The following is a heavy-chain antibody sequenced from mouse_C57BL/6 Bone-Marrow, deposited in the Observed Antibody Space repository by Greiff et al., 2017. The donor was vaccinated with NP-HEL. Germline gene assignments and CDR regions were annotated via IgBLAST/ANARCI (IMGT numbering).Heavy chain of an antibody. Sequence: VKLMESGPGLVAPSQSLSITCTVSGFSLTSYAISWVRQPPGKGLEWLGVIWTGGGTNYNSALKSRLSISKDNSKSQVFLKMNSLQTDDTARYYCARTGYYGSNWYFDVWGTGTTVTVSS. CDR1: GFSLTSYA. D-gene: IGHD1-1*01. J-gene: IGHJ1*03. CDR3: ARTGYYGSNWYFDV. V-gene: IGHV2-9-1*01. CDR2: IWTGGGT.